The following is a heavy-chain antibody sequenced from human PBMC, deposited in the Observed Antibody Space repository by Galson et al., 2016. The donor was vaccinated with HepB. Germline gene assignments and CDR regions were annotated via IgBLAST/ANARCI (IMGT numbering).Heavy chain of an antibody. Sequence: SVKVSCKASGYTFNTYNMHWVRRAPGQGLEWMGIIKPSGGNTIYAQKFQDRITMTRDTSTSTVYMELISLRSEDTAVYYCARELDHSFYFDYGGQGTLLTVSS. CDR3: ARELDHSFYFDY. CDR2: IKPSGGNT. D-gene: IGHD1-14*01. J-gene: IGHJ4*02. CDR1: GYTFNTYN. V-gene: IGHV1-46*02.